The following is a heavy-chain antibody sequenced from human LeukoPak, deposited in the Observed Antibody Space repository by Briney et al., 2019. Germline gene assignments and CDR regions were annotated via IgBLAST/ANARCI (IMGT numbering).Heavy chain of an antibody. CDR2: FCYCEST. V-gene: IGHV4-31*03. CDR1: GGSISSGGYY. D-gene: IGHD3-22*01. J-gene: IGHJ3*02. Sequence: SLTLSLTCTVSGGSISSGGYYWSWIRQLPGKGLECIGYFCYCESTFYNPSLKSRVTISIDTSKNQFSLKLSSVTAADTAVYYCASLYYFDSSGYYYGKADIWGQGTMVT. CDR3: ASLYYFDSSGYYYGKADI.